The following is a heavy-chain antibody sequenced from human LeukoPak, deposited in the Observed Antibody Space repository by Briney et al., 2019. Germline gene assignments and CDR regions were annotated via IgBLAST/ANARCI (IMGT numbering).Heavy chain of an antibody. CDR2: ISGSSRYM. D-gene: IGHD5-18*01. Sequence: GGSLRLSCAASGFTFSSYEMNWVRQAPGKGLEWVSSISGSSRYMYYADSAKGRFTISRDNAKNSLYLQMNSLRAEATAVYYCARVPAGYGYGPWEWDYYQYMDVWGTGTTVTVSS. J-gene: IGHJ6*03. CDR3: ARVPAGYGYGPWEWDYYQYMDV. CDR1: GFTFSSYE. V-gene: IGHV3-21*01.